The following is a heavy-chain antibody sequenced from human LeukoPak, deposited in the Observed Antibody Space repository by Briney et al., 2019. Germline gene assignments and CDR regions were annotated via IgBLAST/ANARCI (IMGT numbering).Heavy chain of an antibody. CDR1: GFTFDDYA. CDR2: ISWNSGSI. Sequence: GRSLRLSCAASGFTFDDYAMHWVRQAPGEGLEWVSGISWNSGSIGYADSVKGRFTISRDNAKNSLYLQVNSLRAEDTALYYCAKESHGYCSGGSCYRAGWFDYWGQGTLVTVSS. CDR3: AKESHGYCSGGSCYRAGWFDY. V-gene: IGHV3-9*01. J-gene: IGHJ4*02. D-gene: IGHD2-15*01.